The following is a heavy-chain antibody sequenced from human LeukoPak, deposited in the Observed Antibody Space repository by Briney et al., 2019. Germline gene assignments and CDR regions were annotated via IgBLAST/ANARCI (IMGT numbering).Heavy chain of an antibody. CDR3: ARGLPMIVVRWGAIDY. J-gene: IGHJ4*02. CDR1: GGSISSSSYY. V-gene: IGHV4-39*07. Sequence: SETLSLTCTVSGGSISSSSYYWGWIRQPPGKGLEWIGEINHSGSTNYNPSLKSRVTISVDTSKNQFSLKLSSVTAADTAVYYCARGLPMIVVRWGAIDYWGQGTLVTVSS. CDR2: INHSGST. D-gene: IGHD3-22*01.